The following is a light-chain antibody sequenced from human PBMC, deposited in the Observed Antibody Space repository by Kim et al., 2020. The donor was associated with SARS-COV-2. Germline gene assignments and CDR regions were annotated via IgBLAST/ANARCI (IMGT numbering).Light chain of an antibody. CDR2: AAS. CDR1: QGVSTY. V-gene: IGKV1-8*01. J-gene: IGKJ2*01. CDR3: QQYYNFPRT. Sequence: SASTRDRGNLPCRAGQGVSTYVAWYQQKPGKAPNLLIYAASTLQTGVPSRFSDSGSGTDFTLPIRCLQSEDFATYYCQQYYNFPRTFGQGTKLEI.